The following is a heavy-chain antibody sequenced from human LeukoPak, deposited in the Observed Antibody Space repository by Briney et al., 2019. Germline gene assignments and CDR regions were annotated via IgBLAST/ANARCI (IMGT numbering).Heavy chain of an antibody. CDR2: ISDRGRRT. D-gene: IGHD3-22*01. CDR1: GFTFSIYA. Sequence: GGSLRLSCVASGFTFSIYAMGWVRQAPGKGLEWVSGISDRGRRTYYADSVKGRFTISRDNSKNTLYLQVNSLRAEDTAVYYCAKEGDSSGWFDYWGQGTLVTVSS. J-gene: IGHJ4*02. V-gene: IGHV3-23*01. CDR3: AKEGDSSGWFDY.